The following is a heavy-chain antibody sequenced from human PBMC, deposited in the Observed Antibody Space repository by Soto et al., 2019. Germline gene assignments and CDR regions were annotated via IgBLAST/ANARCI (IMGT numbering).Heavy chain of an antibody. J-gene: IGHJ4*02. V-gene: IGHV4-38-2*02. CDR3: ARDNYYYGTSGYRIFDY. Sequence: SETLSLTCAVPGSSISTGSNWGWIRQPLGQGLEWIGTISYSGTTFYNPSLKSRVAISLDRSKNHFSLRLTSVTAADTAIYFCARDNYYYGTSGYRIFDYWGQGASVTVSS. CDR2: ISYSGTT. CDR1: GSSISTGSN. D-gene: IGHD3-22*01.